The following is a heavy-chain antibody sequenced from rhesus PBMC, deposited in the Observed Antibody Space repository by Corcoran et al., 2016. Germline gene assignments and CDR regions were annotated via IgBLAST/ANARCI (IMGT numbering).Heavy chain of an antibody. CDR3: ARPTTLGTTY. D-gene: IGHD5-24*01. CDR1: GYPISRGYY. Sequence: QVQLQESGPGLGKPSETLSPTCAVPGYPISRGYYGGWIRQPPGKGLEYVGYISGGSGITYYNPSLKSRVTISKDTSNNQFSLKLTSVTAADTAVYYCARPTTLGTTYWGQGVLVTVSS. CDR2: ISGGSGIT. V-gene: IGHV4-99*01. J-gene: IGHJ4*01.